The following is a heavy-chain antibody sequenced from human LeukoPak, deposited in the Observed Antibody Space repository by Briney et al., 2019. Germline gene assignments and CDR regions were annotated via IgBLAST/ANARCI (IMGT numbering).Heavy chain of an antibody. D-gene: IGHD1-26*01. Sequence: PSETLSLTCAVYGGSFSGYYWSWIRQPPGKGLEWIGEINHSGSTNYNPSLKSRVTISVDTSKNQFSLKLSSVTAADTAVYCCARGYGYSGFYGYYFDYWGQGTLVTVSS. CDR3: ARGYGYSGFYGYYFDY. CDR2: INHSGST. V-gene: IGHV4-34*01. CDR1: GGSFSGYY. J-gene: IGHJ4*02.